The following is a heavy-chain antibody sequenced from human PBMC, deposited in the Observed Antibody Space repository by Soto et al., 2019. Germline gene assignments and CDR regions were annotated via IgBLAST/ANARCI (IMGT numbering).Heavy chain of an antibody. CDR3: ASPIAVAATGFDY. CDR1: GYTFPRYD. Sequence: GGSMKVSCQAFGYTFPRYDIKWVGKATGQGLEWMGWMNPNSGNTGYAQKFQGRVTMTRNTSISTAYMELSSLRSEDTAVYYCASPIAVAATGFDYWGQGTLVTVSS. J-gene: IGHJ4*02. D-gene: IGHD6-19*01. CDR2: MNPNSGNT. V-gene: IGHV1-8*01.